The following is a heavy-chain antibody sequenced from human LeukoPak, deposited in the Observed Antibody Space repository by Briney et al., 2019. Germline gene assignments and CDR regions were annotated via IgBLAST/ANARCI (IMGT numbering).Heavy chain of an antibody. J-gene: IGHJ4*02. CDR1: GFTFSSYG. V-gene: IGHV3-30*03. CDR2: ISFDGSNK. Sequence: GGSLRLSCAASGFTFSSYGMHWVRQAPGKGLEWVAVISFDGSNKNYADSVKGRFTISRDNSKNTLYLQMNSLRAEDTALYYCARDLGGYYVDWGQGTLVTVSS. D-gene: IGHD3-22*01. CDR3: ARDLGGYYVD.